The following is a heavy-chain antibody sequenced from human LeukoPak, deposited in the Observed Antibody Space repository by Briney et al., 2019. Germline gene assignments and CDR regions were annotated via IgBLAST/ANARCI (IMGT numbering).Heavy chain of an antibody. J-gene: IGHJ4*02. CDR1: GYTFTSYG. CDR2: ISAYNGNT. CDR3: ARDRYYDYVWGSYRLDY. D-gene: IGHD3-16*02. V-gene: IGHV1-18*01. Sequence: ASVKVSCKASGYTFTSYGISWVRQAPGQGLEWMGWISAYNGNTNYAQKHQGRVTMTTDTSTSTAYMELRSLRSDDTAVYYCARDRYYDYVWGSYRLDYWGQGTLVTVSS.